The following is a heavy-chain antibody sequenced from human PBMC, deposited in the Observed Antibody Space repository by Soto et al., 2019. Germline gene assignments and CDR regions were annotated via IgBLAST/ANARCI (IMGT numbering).Heavy chain of an antibody. Sequence: EVQLVESGGGLVQPGGSLRLSCATSGLNVGSSGLLWVRPAPGKGLEGNAGLSGRGDGTHILYADSVKGRYTISRDNSKSALYVQMHSLSVEDTAVYYGAKDSWYNSTDLGQGTRFTVSS. CDR1: GLNVGSSG. CDR3: AKDSWYNSTD. CDR2: LSGRGDGT. J-gene: IGHJ1*01. D-gene: IGHD3-22*01. V-gene: IGHV3-23*04.